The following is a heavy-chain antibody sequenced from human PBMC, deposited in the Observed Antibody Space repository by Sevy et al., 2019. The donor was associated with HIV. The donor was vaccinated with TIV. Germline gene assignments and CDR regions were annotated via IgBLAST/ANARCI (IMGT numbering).Heavy chain of an antibody. CDR3: ARDAVVITTAGSVYYYYGMDV. CDR1: GGSISSGGYY. J-gene: IGHJ6*02. D-gene: IGHD3-22*01. CDR2: IYYSGST. Sequence: SETLSLTCTVSGGSISSGGYYWSWIRQHPGKGLEWIGYIYYSGSTYYNPSLKSRVTISVDTSKNQFSLKLSSVTAADTAVYYCARDAVVITTAGSVYYYYGMDVWGQGTTVTVSS. V-gene: IGHV4-31*03.